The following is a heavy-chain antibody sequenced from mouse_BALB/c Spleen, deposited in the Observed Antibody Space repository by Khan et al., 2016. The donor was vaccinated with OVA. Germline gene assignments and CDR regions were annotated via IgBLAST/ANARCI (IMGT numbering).Heavy chain of an antibody. CDR3: TREGVDGSSCAY. J-gene: IGHJ3*01. CDR1: GYTFTNYW. D-gene: IGHD2-3*01. CDR2: VYPSDSYT. V-gene: IGHV1-69*02. Sequence: QVQLKESGAELVRPGASVKLSCKASGYTFTNYWINWVKQRPGQGLEWIGNVYPSDSYTNYNQKFKDKATLTVDKSSSTAYMQLSSPTSDDSAVNYCTREGVDGSSCAYWGQGTLVTVSA.